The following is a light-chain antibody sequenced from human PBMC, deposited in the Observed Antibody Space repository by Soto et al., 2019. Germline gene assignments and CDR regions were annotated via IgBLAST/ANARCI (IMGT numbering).Light chain of an antibody. CDR3: SSFTTSSTFV. CDR1: SSDVGRYNY. J-gene: IGLJ1*01. Sequence: QSVLAQSASVSGSPGQSITISCTGTSSDVGRYNYVSWFQQHPGKAPKLLIYDVSNWPSGVSDRFSGSKSGNTASLTISGLQVEDEADYYCSSFTTSSTFVFGTGTKVTVL. V-gene: IGLV2-14*01. CDR2: DVS.